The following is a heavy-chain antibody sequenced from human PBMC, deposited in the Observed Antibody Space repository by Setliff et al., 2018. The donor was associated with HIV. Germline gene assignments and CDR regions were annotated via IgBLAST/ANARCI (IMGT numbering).Heavy chain of an antibody. Sequence: ASVKVSCKASGYTFTGYYLHWLRQDPGQGLEWMGYIIPDSGDTKYSQKFQGRVTMTRDTSITTAYMELSRLRSDDTAVYYCARVGGTYSYDTDGFFSFYFEIWGRGTLVTVSS. CDR3: ARVGGTYSYDTDGFFSFYFEI. V-gene: IGHV1-2*02. J-gene: IGHJ4*02. D-gene: IGHD3-22*01. CDR1: GYTFTGYY. CDR2: IIPDSGDT.